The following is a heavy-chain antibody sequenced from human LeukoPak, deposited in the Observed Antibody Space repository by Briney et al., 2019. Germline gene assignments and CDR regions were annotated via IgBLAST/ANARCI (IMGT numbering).Heavy chain of an antibody. V-gene: IGHV1-18*01. CDR1: GYTFTSYG. D-gene: IGHD3-10*01. J-gene: IGHJ4*02. CDR2: ISAYNGNT. CDR3: ARYLRSGSLHGGGFEDY. Sequence: VASVKVSCKASGYTFTSYGTSWVRQAPGQGLEWMGWISAYNGNTNYAQKLQGRVTMTTDTSTSTAYMELRSLRSDDTAVYYCARYLRSGSLHGGGFEDYWGQGTLVTVSS.